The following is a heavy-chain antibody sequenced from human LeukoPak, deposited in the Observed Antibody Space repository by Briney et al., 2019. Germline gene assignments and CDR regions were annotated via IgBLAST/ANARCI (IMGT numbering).Heavy chain of an antibody. CDR3: AKTELDDAFDI. V-gene: IGHV3-9*01. J-gene: IGHJ3*02. CDR1: GFTFDDYA. D-gene: IGHD1-26*01. CDR2: ISWNSGSI. Sequence: GGSLRLSCAASGFTFDDYAMHWVRQAPGKGLEWVSGISWNSGSIGYADSVKGRFTISRDNSKNTLYLQMNSLRAEDTAVYYCAKTELDDAFDIWGQGTMVTVSS.